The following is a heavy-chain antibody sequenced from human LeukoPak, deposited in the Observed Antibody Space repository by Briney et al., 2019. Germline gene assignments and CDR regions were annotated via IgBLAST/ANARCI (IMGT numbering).Heavy chain of an antibody. V-gene: IGHV4-30-4*01. J-gene: IGHJ4*02. CDR2: IYYSGST. D-gene: IGHD4-23*01. Sequence: SETLSLTCTVSGGSISSGDYYWSWIRQPPGKGLEWIGYIYYSGSTYYNPSLKSRVTISVDRSKNQFSLRLTSVTAADTAVYYCASRPVGGNFYFDFWGQGTLITVS. CDR1: GGSISSGDYY. CDR3: ASRPVGGNFYFDF.